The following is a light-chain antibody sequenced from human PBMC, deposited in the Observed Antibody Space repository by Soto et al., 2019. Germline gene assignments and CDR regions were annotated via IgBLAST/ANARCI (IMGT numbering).Light chain of an antibody. CDR1: IHYDF. CDR3: GSYTSSSNYV. Sequence: QSALTQPASVSGSPGQSITISCTGYIHYDFVSWYQQHPGTAPTLVIYEVSNRPSGTSDRFSGSKSGHTASLTISGLQTEDEAVYYCGSYTSSSNYVFGTGTKLAVL. J-gene: IGLJ1*01. CDR2: EVS. V-gene: IGLV2-14*01.